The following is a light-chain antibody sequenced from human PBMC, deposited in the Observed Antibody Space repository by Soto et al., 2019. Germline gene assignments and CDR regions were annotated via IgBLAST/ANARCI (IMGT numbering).Light chain of an antibody. CDR1: QRIINW. Sequence: DIQMTQSPSTLSASVGDRVTITCRASQRIINWLAWYQQKPGKAPKLLIYRASTLESGVPSRLSGSGSGTEFTLTISSLQPDDFATYFCQQYNSYSGTFGPGNKVDIK. V-gene: IGKV1-5*03. CDR2: RAS. J-gene: IGKJ3*01. CDR3: QQYNSYSGT.